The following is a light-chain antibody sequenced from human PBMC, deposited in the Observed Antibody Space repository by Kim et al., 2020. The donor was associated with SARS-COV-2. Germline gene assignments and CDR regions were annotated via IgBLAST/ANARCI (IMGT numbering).Light chain of an antibody. CDR2: GAS. CDR1: QSINVNY. J-gene: IGKJ4*01. Sequence: EVVLTQSPGTLSLSPGERATLSCLARQSINVNYLSWYQQKPGQTPRLLIYGASTRATDIPDRFSRSGSGTDFTLTISRLEPEDFVVYYCQQYGNSPATFGGGTKVDIK. V-gene: IGKV3-20*01. CDR3: QQYGNSPAT.